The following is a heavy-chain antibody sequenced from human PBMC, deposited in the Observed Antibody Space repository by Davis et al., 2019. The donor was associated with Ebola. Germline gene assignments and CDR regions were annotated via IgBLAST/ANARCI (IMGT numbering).Heavy chain of an antibody. J-gene: IGHJ4*02. CDR1: GYSFTSYW. CDR2: IYPRDSDT. V-gene: IGHV5-51*01. Sequence: GESLKISCKGSGYSFTSYWIGWVRQMPGKGLEWMGIIYPRDSDTRYSPSFQGQVTISADKSINTAYLQWSSLKASDTAMYYCARVASLVSSARGFDSWGQGTLVTVSS. CDR3: ARVASLVSSARGFDS. D-gene: IGHD3-10*01.